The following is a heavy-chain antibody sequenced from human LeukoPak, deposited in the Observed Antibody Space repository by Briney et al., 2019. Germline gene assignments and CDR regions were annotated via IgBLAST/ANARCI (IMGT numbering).Heavy chain of an antibody. Sequence: GASVKVSRKASGYTFTSYGISWVRQAPGQGLEWMGWISAYNGNTNYAQKLQGRVTMTTDTSTSTAYMELRSLRSDDTAVYYCARGPNMVRGVIRSWFDPWGQGTLVTVSS. D-gene: IGHD3-10*01. V-gene: IGHV1-18*01. CDR1: GYTFTSYG. J-gene: IGHJ5*02. CDR2: ISAYNGNT. CDR3: ARGPNMVRGVIRSWFDP.